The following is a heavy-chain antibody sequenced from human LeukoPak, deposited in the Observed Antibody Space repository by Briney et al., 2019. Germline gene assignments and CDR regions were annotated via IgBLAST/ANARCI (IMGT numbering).Heavy chain of an antibody. J-gene: IGHJ6*02. CDR2: INHSGST. V-gene: IGHV4-34*01. D-gene: IGHD6-6*01. CDR3: ASEYYYYDMDV. Sequence: SETLSLTCAVYGGTFSGYYWTWIRQPPGEGLEWIGEINHSGSTTYNPSLKSRVTISVDTSKNQFSLKLSSVTAADTAVYYCASEYYYYDMDVWGQGTTVTVSS. CDR1: GGTFSGYY.